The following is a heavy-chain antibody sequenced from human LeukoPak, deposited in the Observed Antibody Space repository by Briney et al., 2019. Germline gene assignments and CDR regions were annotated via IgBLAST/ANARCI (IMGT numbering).Heavy chain of an antibody. J-gene: IGHJ4*02. CDR2: IYHSGST. D-gene: IGHD5-18*01. CDR1: GGSISSSNW. CDR3: ARGLPSYGSSPLDY. V-gene: IGHV4-4*02. Sequence: PSETLSLTCAVSGGSISSSNWWSWVRQPPGKGLEWIGEIYHSGSTNYNPSLKSRVTISVDTSKNQFSLKLSSVTAADTAVYYCARGLPSYGSSPLDYWGQGTLVTVSS.